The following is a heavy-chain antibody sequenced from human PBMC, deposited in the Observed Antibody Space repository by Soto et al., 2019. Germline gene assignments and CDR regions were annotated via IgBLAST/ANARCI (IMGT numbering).Heavy chain of an antibody. V-gene: IGHV3-23*01. CDR1: GFTFSSYA. CDR2: ISGSGGST. D-gene: IGHD4-17*01. CDR3: AKDKDRSGDYSYGEIDY. J-gene: IGHJ4*02. Sequence: GGSLRLSCAASGFTFSSYAMSWVRQAPGKGLEWVSAISGSGGSTYYADSVKGRFTISRDNSKNTLYLQMNSLRAEDTAVYYCAKDKDRSGDYSYGEIDYWGQGTLVTVSS.